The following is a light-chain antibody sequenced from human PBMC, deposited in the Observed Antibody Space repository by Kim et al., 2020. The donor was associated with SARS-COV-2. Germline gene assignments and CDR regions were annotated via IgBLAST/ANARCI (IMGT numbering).Light chain of an antibody. V-gene: IGLV3-1*01. CDR2: QDD. CDR1: DLGDKY. CDR3: QTWDGITAV. J-gene: IGLJ3*02. Sequence: SYELTQPPSVSVSPGQTASITCSGDDLGDKYSCWYQQKPGQSPLLVIYQDDRRPSGIPVRFSGSSSGNTATLTISGTQAMDEADYYCQTWDGITAVFGGG.